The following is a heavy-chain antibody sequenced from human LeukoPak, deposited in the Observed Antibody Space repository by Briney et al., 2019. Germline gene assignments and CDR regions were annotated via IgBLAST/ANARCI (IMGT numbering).Heavy chain of an antibody. CDR1: GDSLSSNSVA. J-gene: IGHJ3*02. D-gene: IGHD1-26*01. CDR2: TYYMSKWFN. V-gene: IGHV6-1*01. CDR3: VRGARSAFDI. Sequence: SQTLSLTCAISGDSLSSNSVAWSWIRQSPSRGLEWLGRTYYMSKWFNEYAVSVTSRITIISDTSKNQFSLHLNSMTPEDTAVYYCVRGARSAFDIWGQGTMVTVSS.